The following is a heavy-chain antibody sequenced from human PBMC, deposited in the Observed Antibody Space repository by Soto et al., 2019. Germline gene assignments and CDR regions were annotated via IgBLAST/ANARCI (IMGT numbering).Heavy chain of an antibody. V-gene: IGHV3-74*01. CDR3: ARAEIGVGVPAAIYGMDV. Sequence: GGSLRLSCAASGFSFSTYWMHWVRQAPGKGLVWVSRIKGDGSTTTYADSVKGRFTISRDNAKNTLYLQMNSLGAEDTAVYYCARAEIGVGVPAAIYGMDVWGQGTTVTVSS. D-gene: IGHD2-2*01. CDR2: IKGDGSTT. J-gene: IGHJ6*02. CDR1: GFSFSTYW.